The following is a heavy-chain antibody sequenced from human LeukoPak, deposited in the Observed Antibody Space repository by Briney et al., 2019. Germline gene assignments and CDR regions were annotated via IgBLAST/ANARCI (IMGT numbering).Heavy chain of an antibody. CDR2: ISSSSSYI. D-gene: IGHD6-13*01. Sequence: GGSLRLSCAASGFTFSSYSMNWVRQAPGKGLEWVSSISSSSSYIYYADSVKGRFTISRDNAKNSLYLQMNSLRAEDTAAYYCARSFLSIAAAATDYWGQGTLVTVSS. CDR3: ARSFLSIAAAATDY. J-gene: IGHJ4*02. V-gene: IGHV3-21*01. CDR1: GFTFSSYS.